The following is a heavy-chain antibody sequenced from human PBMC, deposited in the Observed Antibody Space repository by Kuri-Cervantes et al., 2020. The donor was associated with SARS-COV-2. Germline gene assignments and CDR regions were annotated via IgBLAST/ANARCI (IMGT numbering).Heavy chain of an antibody. D-gene: IGHD2-2*01. CDR3: ARRFHQYQLPHWYFDL. CDR1: GFTFSSYG. Sequence: GESLKISCAASGFTFSSYGMHWVRQAPGKGLEWVAFIRYDGSNKYYADSVKGRFTISRDNSKNSLYLQMNSLRAEDTAVYYCARRFHQYQLPHWYFDLWGRGTLVTVSS. J-gene: IGHJ2*01. V-gene: IGHV3-30*02. CDR2: IRYDGSNK.